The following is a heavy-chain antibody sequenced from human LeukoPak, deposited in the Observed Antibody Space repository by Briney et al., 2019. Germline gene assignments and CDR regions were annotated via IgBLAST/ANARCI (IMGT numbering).Heavy chain of an antibody. CDR1: GFTVSSNY. CDR2: IYSGGST. CDR3: ARERGERITIFGVVTGGYYGMDV. D-gene: IGHD3-3*01. J-gene: IGHJ6*02. V-gene: IGHV3-66*02. Sequence: GGSLRLSCAASGFTVSSNYMSWVRQAPGKGLEWVSVIYSGGSTYYADSVKGRFTISRDNSKNTLYLQMNSLGAEDTAVYYCARERGERITIFGVVTGGYYGMDVWGQGTTVTVSS.